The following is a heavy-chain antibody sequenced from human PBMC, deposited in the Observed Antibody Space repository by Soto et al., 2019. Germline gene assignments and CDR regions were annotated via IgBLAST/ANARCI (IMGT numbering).Heavy chain of an antibody. V-gene: IGHV3-21*04. J-gene: IGHJ5*02. CDR3: ATRGGYCSGGSCLA. CDR2: ISSNSAYI. Sequence: GGSLRLSCAASGFTFRSFTMNWVRQAPGKGLEWVSTISSNSAYIYYTDALRGRFTISRDNAKNSLHLQMNSLRAEDTAVYYCATRGGYCSGGSCLAWGQGTLVTVSS. D-gene: IGHD2-15*01. CDR1: GFTFRSFT.